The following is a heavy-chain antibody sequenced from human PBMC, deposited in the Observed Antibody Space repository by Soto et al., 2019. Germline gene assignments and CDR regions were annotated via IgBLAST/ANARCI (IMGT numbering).Heavy chain of an antibody. J-gene: IGHJ5*02. V-gene: IGHV4-30-4*01. Sequence: SETLSLTCTVSGGSTSSDNYWSWIRQPPGKGLEWIGHIYYSGNTDYNPSLKSRLAISIDTSKNQFSLKLSSVTAEDTAVYYCAFRTGYSSGWYRFDPWGQGTLVTVSS. CDR1: GGSTSSDNY. CDR2: IYYSGNT. CDR3: AFRTGYSSGWYRFDP. D-gene: IGHD6-19*01.